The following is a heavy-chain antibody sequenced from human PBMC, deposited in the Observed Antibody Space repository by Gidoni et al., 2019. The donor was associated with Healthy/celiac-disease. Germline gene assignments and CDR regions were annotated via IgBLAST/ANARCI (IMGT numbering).Heavy chain of an antibody. J-gene: IGHJ4*02. CDR3: ARGGARKSSDY. V-gene: IGHV4-59*01. D-gene: IGHD2-15*01. CDR2: IYYSGST. Sequence: QVQLQESGPGLVKPSETLSLTCTVSGGSISSYYWSWIRQPPGKGLEWIGYIYYSGSTNYTPSLKSRVTISVDTSKNQFSLKLSSVTAADTAVYYCARGGARKSSDYWGQGTLVTVSS. CDR1: GGSISSYY.